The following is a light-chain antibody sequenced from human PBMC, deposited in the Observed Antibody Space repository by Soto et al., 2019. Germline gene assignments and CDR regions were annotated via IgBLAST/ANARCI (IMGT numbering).Light chain of an antibody. J-gene: IGKJ1*01. CDR2: LGS. V-gene: IGKV2-28*01. CDR3: MQALKTAWT. CDR1: QSLLHSNGYNY. Sequence: DIVMTQSPLSLPVTPGEPASISCRSSQSLLHSNGYNYLDWYLQKPGQSPQLLIYLGSNRASGVPDRFSGSGSGTDLTLKISRVEAEDVGVYYCMQALKTAWTFGQGTKVEIK.